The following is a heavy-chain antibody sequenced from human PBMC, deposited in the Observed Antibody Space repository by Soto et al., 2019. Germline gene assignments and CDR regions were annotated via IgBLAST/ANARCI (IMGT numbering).Heavy chain of an antibody. CDR3: ARDVTTGIAARPLWFGELPLELYYYYGMDV. D-gene: IGHD3-10*01. V-gene: IGHV3-33*01. J-gene: IGHJ6*02. CDR1: GFTFSSYG. Sequence: GGSLRLSCAASGFTFSSYGMHWVRQAPGKGLEWVAVIWYDGSNKYYADSVKGRFTISRDNSKNTRYLQMNSLGAEDTAVYYCARDVTTGIAARPLWFGELPLELYYYYGMDVWGQGTTVTVSS. CDR2: IWYDGSNK.